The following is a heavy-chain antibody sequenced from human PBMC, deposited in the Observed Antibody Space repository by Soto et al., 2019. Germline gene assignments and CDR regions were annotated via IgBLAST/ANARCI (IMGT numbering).Heavy chain of an antibody. J-gene: IGHJ6*02. CDR1: GYSFTSYW. Sequence: PGESLKISCKGSGYSFTSYWIGWVRQMPGKGLEWMGIIYPGDSDTRYSPSFQGQVTISADKSISTANQQWSSLKASDTAMYYCARQDIDYGASEVYYGTDVWGQGTTVTVSS. CDR3: ARQDIDYGASEVYYGTDV. D-gene: IGHD4-17*01. V-gene: IGHV5-51*01. CDR2: IYPGDSDT.